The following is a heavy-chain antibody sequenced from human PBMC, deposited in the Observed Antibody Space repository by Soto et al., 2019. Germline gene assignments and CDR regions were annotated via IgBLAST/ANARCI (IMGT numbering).Heavy chain of an antibody. CDR1: GYSISSSNW. CDR3: ARREIQGPIDY. D-gene: IGHD1-26*01. CDR2: IYYSGTT. J-gene: IGHJ4*02. Sequence: PSKTLYITCALSGYSISSSNWWGWIRQLPGKGLECIGYIYYSGTTYYNPSLKSRVTMSVDTSKNQFSLKLTSVTAVDTAVYYCARREIQGPIDYWGQG. V-gene: IGHV4-28*01.